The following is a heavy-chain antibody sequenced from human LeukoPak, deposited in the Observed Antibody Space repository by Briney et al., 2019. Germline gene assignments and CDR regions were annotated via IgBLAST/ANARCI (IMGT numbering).Heavy chain of an antibody. CDR3: AKVASYGSGSYYGFHFDY. V-gene: IGHV3-23*01. Sequence: GGSLRLSCAASGFTFSSYAMSWVRQAPGKGLEWVSAISGSGGSTHYADSVKGRFTISRDNSKNTLYLQMNSLRAEDTAVYYCAKVASYGSGSYYGFHFDYWGQGTLVTVSS. CDR1: GFTFSSYA. CDR2: ISGSGGST. D-gene: IGHD3-10*01. J-gene: IGHJ4*02.